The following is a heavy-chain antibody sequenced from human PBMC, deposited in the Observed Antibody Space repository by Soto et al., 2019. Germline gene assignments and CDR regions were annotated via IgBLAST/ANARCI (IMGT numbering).Heavy chain of an antibody. D-gene: IGHD2-2*01. V-gene: IGHV5-51*01. Sequence: GEYLKISCKGSGYSFTSYWIGWVRQMPGKGLEWMGIIYPGDSDTRYSPSFQGQVTISADKSISTAYLQWSSLKASDTAMYYCARAPGPAATIYYYYSLDVWGQGTTVTVSS. CDR1: GYSFTSYW. J-gene: IGHJ6*02. CDR2: IYPGDSDT. CDR3: ARAPGPAATIYYYYSLDV.